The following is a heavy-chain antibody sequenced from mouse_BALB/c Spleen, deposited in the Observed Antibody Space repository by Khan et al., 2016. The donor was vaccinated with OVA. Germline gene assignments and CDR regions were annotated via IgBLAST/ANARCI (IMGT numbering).Heavy chain of an antibody. CDR1: GYSITSEYA. Sequence: EVQLQESGPGLVKPSQSLSLTCTVTGYSITSEYAWNWIRQFPGNKLEWMGYINYSGNTRFNPSLKSRTSITRDTSKNQFFLQLNSVTTEDTATYYCAGEDYYDYDPFPYWGQGTLVTVSA. CDR2: INYSGNT. CDR3: AGEDYYDYDPFPY. J-gene: IGHJ3*01. D-gene: IGHD2-4*01. V-gene: IGHV3-2*02.